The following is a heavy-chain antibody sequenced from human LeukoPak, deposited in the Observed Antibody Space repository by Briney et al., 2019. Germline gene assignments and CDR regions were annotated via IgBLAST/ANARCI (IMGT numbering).Heavy chain of an antibody. CDR2: ISGSGGST. D-gene: IGHD1-26*01. CDR3: AKSFGGATIIDY. Sequence: PGGSLRLSCAAPGITFSSYAMSWVRQAPGKGLEWVSAISGSGGSTYYADSVKGRLTISRDNSKNTLYLQMNSLRAEDTAVYYCAKSFGGATIIDYWGQGTLVTVSS. J-gene: IGHJ4*02. V-gene: IGHV3-23*01. CDR1: GITFSSYA.